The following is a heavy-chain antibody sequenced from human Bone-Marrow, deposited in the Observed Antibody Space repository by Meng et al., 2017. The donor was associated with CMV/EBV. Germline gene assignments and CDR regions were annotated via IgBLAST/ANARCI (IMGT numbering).Heavy chain of an antibody. CDR3: ARVGRDCSCDTCYSLFGP. Sequence: GGSRRPPCESSGSTFSSYWMTWVRQAPGKGLEWVANIKEDGTVKSYVDSVKGRFTISRDNAKNSLYLQMNSLRAEDTAVYYCARVGRDCSCDTCYSLFGPWGQGTLVTVSS. CDR1: GSTFSSYW. CDR2: IKEDGTVK. J-gene: IGHJ5*02. D-gene: IGHD2-15*01. V-gene: IGHV3-7*01.